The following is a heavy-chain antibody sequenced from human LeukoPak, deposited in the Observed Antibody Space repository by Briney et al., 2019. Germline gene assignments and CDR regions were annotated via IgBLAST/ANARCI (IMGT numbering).Heavy chain of an antibody. V-gene: IGHV3-15*01. J-gene: IGHJ6*03. CDR2: IKSKTDGGTT. CDR3: TVVVVPAAMGSYYYCMDV. Sequence: PGGSLRLSCAASGLTFSNTWMSWVRQAPGKGLEWVGRIKSKTDGGTTDYAAPVKGRFTISRDDSKNTLYLQMNSLKTEDAAVYYCTVVVVPAAMGSYYYCMDVWGKGTTVTVSS. D-gene: IGHD2-2*01. CDR1: GLTFSNTW.